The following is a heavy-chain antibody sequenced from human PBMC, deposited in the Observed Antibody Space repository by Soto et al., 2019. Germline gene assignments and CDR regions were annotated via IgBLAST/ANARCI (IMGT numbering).Heavy chain of an antibody. V-gene: IGHV4-4*02. CDR1: GGSISSSNW. CDR2: IYHSGST. D-gene: IGHD3-3*01. Sequence: SETLSLTCAVSGGSISSSNWWSWVRQPPGKGLEWIGEIYHSGSTNYNPSLKSRVTISVDKSKNQFSLKLSSVTAADTAVYYCARGGITIFGVVLDPWGRGTLVTVSS. J-gene: IGHJ5*02. CDR3: ARGGITIFGVVLDP.